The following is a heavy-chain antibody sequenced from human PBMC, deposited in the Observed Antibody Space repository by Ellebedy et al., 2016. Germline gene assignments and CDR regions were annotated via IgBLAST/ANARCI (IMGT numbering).Heavy chain of an antibody. J-gene: IGHJ3*02. V-gene: IGHV1-69*13. D-gene: IGHD2-2*02. Sequence: SVKVSCXASGGTFSSYAISWVRQAPGQGLEWMGGIIPIFGTANYAQKFQGRVTITADESTSTAYMELSSLRSEDTAVYYCARDEGAVAAVHCSSTSCYTGAFDIWGQGTMVTVSS. CDR3: ARDEGAVAAVHCSSTSCYTGAFDI. CDR1: GGTFSSYA. CDR2: IIPIFGTA.